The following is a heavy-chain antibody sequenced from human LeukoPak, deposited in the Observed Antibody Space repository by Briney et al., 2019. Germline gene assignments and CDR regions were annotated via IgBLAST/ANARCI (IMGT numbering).Heavy chain of an antibody. CDR1: GFTFSTCL. V-gene: IGHV3-23*01. Sequence: PGGSLRLSCAASGFTFSTCLVSWVRQAPGKGMEWVSTISGSGGSTYYADSVKGRFTISRDNSKSTLFLQMNSMRAEDTAVYYCAKRPHCTGPGCHHIEYWGQGTLVTVSS. J-gene: IGHJ4*02. D-gene: IGHD2-8*02. CDR3: AKRPHCTGPGCHHIEY. CDR2: ISGSGGST.